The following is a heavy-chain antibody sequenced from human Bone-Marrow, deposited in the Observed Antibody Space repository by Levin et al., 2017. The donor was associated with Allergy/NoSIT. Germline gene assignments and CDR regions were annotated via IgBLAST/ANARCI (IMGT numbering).Heavy chain of an antibody. J-gene: IGHJ6*02. Sequence: GGSLRLSCAASGFIFRDSWIHWVRQAPGKGLVWVSLINSDASYKIYADSVKGRFTMSRDNAKNTVYLHMNSLRVEDTVVYYCARDYYYRLDLWGQGTTVTISS. V-gene: IGHV3-74*01. CDR1: GFIFRDSW. CDR2: INSDASYK. CDR3: ARDYYYRLDL.